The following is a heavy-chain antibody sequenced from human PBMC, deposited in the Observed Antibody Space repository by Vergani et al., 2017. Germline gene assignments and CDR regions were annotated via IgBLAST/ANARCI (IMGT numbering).Heavy chain of an antibody. J-gene: IGHJ6*02. V-gene: IGHV3-48*03. Sequence: EVQLVESGGGLVQPGGSLRLSCAASGFTFSSYEMNWVRQAPGKGLEWVSYISSSVSTIYYADSVKGRFTISRDNAKNSLYLQMNSLRAEDTAVYYCARDKSHIAAAGGYYGMDVWGQGTTVTVSS. CDR2: ISSSVSTI. CDR1: GFTFSSYE. D-gene: IGHD6-13*01. CDR3: ARDKSHIAAAGGYYGMDV.